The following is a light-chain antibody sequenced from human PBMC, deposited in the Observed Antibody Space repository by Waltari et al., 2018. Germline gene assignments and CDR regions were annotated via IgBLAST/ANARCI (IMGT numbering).Light chain of an antibody. J-gene: IGKJ4*01. Sequence: DIQMTQSPPTLSASVGDRVTVTCRASQSISIWLVWYQQKPGKAPNLLIYKASTLDSGVPSRFSGSASGTEFTLTISSLQAEDFGTYYCQQYSSFPLSFGGGTNIVIK. CDR2: KAS. CDR1: QSISIW. CDR3: QQYSSFPLS. V-gene: IGKV1-5*03.